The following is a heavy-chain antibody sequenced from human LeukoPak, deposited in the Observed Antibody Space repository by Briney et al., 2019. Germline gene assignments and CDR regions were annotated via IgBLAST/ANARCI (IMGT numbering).Heavy chain of an antibody. CDR1: GFTFSNYG. D-gene: IGHD5-18*01. Sequence: GGSLRLSCAASGFTFSNYGMHWVRQAPGKGLEWVASIRYDGFNKYYADSLKGRFTISRDNSKNTLYLQMNSLRAEDTAVYYCARDPAMGYWGQGTLVTVSS. V-gene: IGHV3-30*02. J-gene: IGHJ4*02. CDR3: ARDPAMGY. CDR2: IRYDGFNK.